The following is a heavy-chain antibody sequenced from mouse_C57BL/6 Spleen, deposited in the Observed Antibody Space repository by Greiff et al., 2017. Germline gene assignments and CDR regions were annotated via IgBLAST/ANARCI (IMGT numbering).Heavy chain of an antibody. CDR1: GFTFSDYG. CDR3: ARNLYYDYDLDY. CDR2: ISSGSSTI. D-gene: IGHD2-4*01. Sequence: EVKLMESGGGLVKPGGSLKLSCAASGFTFSDYGMHWVRQAPEKGLEWVAYISSGSSTIYYADTVKGRFTISRDNAKNTLFLQRTSLRSEDTAMYYCARNLYYDYDLDYWGQGTTLTVSS. V-gene: IGHV5-17*01. J-gene: IGHJ2*01.